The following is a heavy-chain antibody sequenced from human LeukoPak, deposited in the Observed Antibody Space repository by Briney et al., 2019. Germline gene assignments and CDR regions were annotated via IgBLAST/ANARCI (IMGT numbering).Heavy chain of an antibody. CDR3: ARGVFSWYDY. J-gene: IGHJ4*02. CDR1: GYSISSGYY. V-gene: IGHV4-38-2*02. D-gene: IGHD6-13*01. CDR2: IHHSGNT. Sequence: SETLSLTCTVSGYSISSGYYWGWLRQPPGKGLEWIGSIHHSGNTYYNPSLKSRVTISVDTSKNQFSLKLSSVTAADTAVYYCARGVFSWYDYWGQGTLVTVSS.